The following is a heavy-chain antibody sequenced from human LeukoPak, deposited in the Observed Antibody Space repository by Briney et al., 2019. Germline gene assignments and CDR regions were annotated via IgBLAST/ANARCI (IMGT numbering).Heavy chain of an antibody. CDR1: VYTFTSYY. D-gene: IGHD6-19*01. CDR2: INPSAGST. Sequence: ASVKVSRKASVYTFTSYYMHWVRQAPGQGLEWMGIINPSAGSTSYAQKFQGRVTMTRDTSMSTVYMELSSLTSEDTAVYYCARTPDNSGWYEVYWGQGTLVTVSS. CDR3: ARTPDNSGWYEVY. V-gene: IGHV1-46*01. J-gene: IGHJ4*02.